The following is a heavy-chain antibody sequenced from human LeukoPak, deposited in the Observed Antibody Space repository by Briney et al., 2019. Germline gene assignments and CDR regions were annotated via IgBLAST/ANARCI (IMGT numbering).Heavy chain of an antibody. Sequence: GGSLRLSCAASGFTFSSYSMNWVRQAPGKGLEWVSSITSSSDYIYYADSVEGRFTISRDNAKTSLYLQMNTLRAEDTAVYYCARDDGRAPPYYFDYWGQGTLVTVSS. J-gene: IGHJ4*02. CDR2: ITSSSDYI. V-gene: IGHV3-21*01. CDR1: GFTFSSYS. CDR3: ARDDGRAPPYYFDY.